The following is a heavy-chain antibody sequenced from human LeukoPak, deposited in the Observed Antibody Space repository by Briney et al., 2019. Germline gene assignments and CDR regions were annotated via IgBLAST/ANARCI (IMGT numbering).Heavy chain of an antibody. CDR2: IHNSGRT. CDR1: GGSASSYY. CDR3: ARASSGTYYYFDY. Sequence: SETLSLTCSVSGGSASSYYWSWIRQSPGKGLEWIGYIHNSGRTNYNPSLKSRVTGFVDTSKSQFSLKLSSVTAADTAVYYCARASSGTYYYFDYWGQGTLVTVSS. D-gene: IGHD1-26*01. V-gene: IGHV4-4*08. J-gene: IGHJ4*02.